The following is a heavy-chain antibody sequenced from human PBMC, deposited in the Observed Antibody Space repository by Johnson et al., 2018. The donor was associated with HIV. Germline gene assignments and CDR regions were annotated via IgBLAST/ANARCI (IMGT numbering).Heavy chain of an antibody. J-gene: IGHJ3*01. V-gene: IGHV3-9*01. CDR3: AKIMSKWSVDDDAFDV. CDR1: GFTFDDYA. CDR2: ISWNSGSI. Sequence: VQLVESGGGVVRPGGSLRLSCAAAGFTFDDYAMHWVRQAPGKGLEWVSGISWNSGSIGYADSVKGRFTISRDNAKNSLYLQMNSLRAEETAVYYCAKIMSKWSVDDDAFDVWGQGTMVTVSS. D-gene: IGHD2-15*01.